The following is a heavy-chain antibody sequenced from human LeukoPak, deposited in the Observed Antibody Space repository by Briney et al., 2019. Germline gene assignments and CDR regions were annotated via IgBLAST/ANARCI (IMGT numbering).Heavy chain of an antibody. CDR2: IVVGSGNT. Sequence: ASVKASCKASGFTFTSSAVQWVRQARGQRLEWIGWIVVGSGNTNYAQKFQERVTITRDMSTSTAYMELSSLRSEDTAVYYCAESIAVEGGGYWGQGTLVTVSS. CDR3: AESIAVEGGGY. CDR1: GFTFTSSA. V-gene: IGHV1-58*01. D-gene: IGHD6-19*01. J-gene: IGHJ4*02.